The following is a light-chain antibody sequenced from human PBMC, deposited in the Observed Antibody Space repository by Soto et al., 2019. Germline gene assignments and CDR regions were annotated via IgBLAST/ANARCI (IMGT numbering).Light chain of an antibody. CDR2: AAS. J-gene: IGKJ1*01. V-gene: IGKV1-39*01. CDR1: QSISSH. Sequence: DIQMTQSPSSLSASVGDRVIITCRASQSISSHLNWYQQKPGKVTKLLIYAASSLHSGVPSRFSGSGSGTDFTLTISSLQPEDFATFYCQQTYRTPWTFGQGTKVDIK. CDR3: QQTYRTPWT.